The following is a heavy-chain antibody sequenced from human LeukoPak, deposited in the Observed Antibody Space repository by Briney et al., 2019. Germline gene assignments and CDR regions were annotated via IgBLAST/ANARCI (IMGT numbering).Heavy chain of an antibody. D-gene: IGHD3-3*01. J-gene: IGHJ4*02. V-gene: IGHV3-30-3*01. CDR2: ISYDGSNK. CDR3: ARVGFLEWLGTFDY. CDR1: GFTFSSYA. Sequence: GASLRLSCAASGFTFSSYAMHWVRQAPGKGLEWVAVISYDGSNKYYADSVKGRFTISRDNSKNTLYLQMNSLRAEDTAVYYCARVGFLEWLGTFDYWGQGTLVTVSS.